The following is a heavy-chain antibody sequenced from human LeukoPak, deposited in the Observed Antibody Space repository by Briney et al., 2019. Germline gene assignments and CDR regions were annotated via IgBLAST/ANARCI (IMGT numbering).Heavy chain of an antibody. J-gene: IGHJ4*02. CDR1: GYSFTSYR. D-gene: IGHD6-19*01. CDR3: ARHGSTGWYYFDY. V-gene: IGHV5-51*01. Sequence: GESLKISGKGSGYSFTSYRIGWLLHMLGKGLKWKVMIYPGVSDTSYSPSFHGQVTTSANKSISPAYLQWSSLKASDTAMYYCARHGSTGWYYFDYWGRGTQVTVSS. CDR2: IYPGVSDT.